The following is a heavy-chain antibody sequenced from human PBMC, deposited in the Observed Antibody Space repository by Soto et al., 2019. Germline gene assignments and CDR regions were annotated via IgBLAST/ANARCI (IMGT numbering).Heavy chain of an antibody. CDR3: ADSGSYTDV. CDR2: IKHDGSEK. D-gene: IGHD3-22*01. V-gene: IGHV3-7*01. J-gene: IGHJ6*03. Sequence: EVQLVESGGGWVQPGGSLRLSCAASGFTFSSYWMTWVRQAPGKGLEWVANIKHDGSEKQYVDSVKGRFTISRDNAKNSLYLQMNSLRAEDTAVYYCADSGSYTDVWGKGTTVIVSS. CDR1: GFTFSSYW.